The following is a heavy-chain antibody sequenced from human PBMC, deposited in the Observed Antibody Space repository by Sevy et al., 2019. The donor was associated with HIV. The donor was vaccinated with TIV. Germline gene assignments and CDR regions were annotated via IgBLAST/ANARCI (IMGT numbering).Heavy chain of an antibody. D-gene: IGHD2-21*02. CDR1: GYTFTSYG. CDR3: ARDSVYSGNSGVLYYFDY. CDR2: ISAYNGNT. J-gene: IGHJ4*02. Sequence: ASVKVSCKASGYTFTSYGISWVRQAPGQGLEWMGWISAYNGNTNYAQKLQGRVTMTTDTSTSTAYMELRSLRSDDTAVYYCARDSVYSGNSGVLYYFDYWGQGTLVTVSS. V-gene: IGHV1-18*01.